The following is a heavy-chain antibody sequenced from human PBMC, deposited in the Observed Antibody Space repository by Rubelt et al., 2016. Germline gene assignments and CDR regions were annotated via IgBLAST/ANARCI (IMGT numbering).Heavy chain of an antibody. Sequence: ISWVRQMPGKGLEWMGRIDPSDSYTNYSPSFQGHVTISADKSISTAYLQWSSLKASDTAMYYCATTVGWYSRAFDIWGQGTMVTVSS. CDR2: IDPSDSYT. D-gene: IGHD6-13*01. J-gene: IGHJ3*02. V-gene: IGHV5-10-1*01. CDR3: ATTVGWYSRAFDI.